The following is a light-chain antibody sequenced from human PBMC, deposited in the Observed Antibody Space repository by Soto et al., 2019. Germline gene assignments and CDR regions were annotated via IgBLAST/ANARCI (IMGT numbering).Light chain of an antibody. Sequence: EIVLTQSPATLSLSPGERATLSCRASQSLNSYLAWFQQKPGQAPRLLIYDASNRATDIPARFSGSGSGTDFTLTISSLEPADFADYYCQQRRDWPLTFGGGTRVEIK. CDR3: QQRRDWPLT. J-gene: IGKJ4*01. V-gene: IGKV3-11*01. CDR1: QSLNSY. CDR2: DAS.